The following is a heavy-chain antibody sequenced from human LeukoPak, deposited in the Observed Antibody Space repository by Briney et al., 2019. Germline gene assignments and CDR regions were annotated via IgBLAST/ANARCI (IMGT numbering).Heavy chain of an antibody. V-gene: IGHV3-48*03. Sequence: GGSLRLSCAASGFTFSSYEMNWVRQAPGKGLEWVSYISSSGSTIYYADSVKGRFTISRDNAKNTVYLQMNSLRAEDTAVYYCATTVEATGQSFYWGQGNLVSVSP. CDR3: ATTVEATGQSFY. D-gene: IGHD1-1*01. CDR2: ISSSGSTI. CDR1: GFTFSSYE. J-gene: IGHJ4*02.